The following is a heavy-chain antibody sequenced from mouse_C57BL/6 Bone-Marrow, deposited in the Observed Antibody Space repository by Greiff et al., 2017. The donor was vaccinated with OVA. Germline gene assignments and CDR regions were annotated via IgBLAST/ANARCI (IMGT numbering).Heavy chain of an antibody. D-gene: IGHD2-5*01. Sequence: EVQLVESGGGLVKPGGSLKLSCAASGFTFSDYGMHWVRQAPEKGLEWVAYISSGSSTIYYADTVKGRFTISRDNAKNTLFLQMTSLRSEDTAMYYCAKGGYSNYNYAMDDWGQGTSVTVSS. CDR1: GFTFSDYG. V-gene: IGHV5-17*01. CDR3: AKGGYSNYNYAMDD. J-gene: IGHJ4*01. CDR2: ISSGSSTI.